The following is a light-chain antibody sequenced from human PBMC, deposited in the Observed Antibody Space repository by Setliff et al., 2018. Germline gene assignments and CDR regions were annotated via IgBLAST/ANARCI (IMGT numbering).Light chain of an antibody. CDR1: SSDIGGYKY. Sequence: QSVLTQPPSASGSPGQSVTISCTGTSSDIGGYKYVSWHQQHPGKAPKLMIFEVSKRPSGVPDRFSGSKSGNTASLTVSGLQAEDEADYYCSSYAGSNGEVVGTGTKGTVL. V-gene: IGLV2-8*01. J-gene: IGLJ1*01. CDR2: EVS. CDR3: SSYAGSNGEV.